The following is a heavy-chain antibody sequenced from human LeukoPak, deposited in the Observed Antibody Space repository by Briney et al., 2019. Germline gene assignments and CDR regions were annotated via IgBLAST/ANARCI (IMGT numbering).Heavy chain of an antibody. D-gene: IGHD5-12*01. CDR1: GYTFTRHY. CDR2: INPSGGSA. V-gene: IGHV1-46*01. Sequence: ASVKVSCKASGYTFTRHYLHWVRQAPGQGLEWMGIINPSGGSATYAQKFEGRVTMTRDTSTSTVYMELSSLRSEDTAVYYCARDPSTAYSGYGGDYWGQGTLVTVSS. J-gene: IGHJ4*02. CDR3: ARDPSTAYSGYGGDY.